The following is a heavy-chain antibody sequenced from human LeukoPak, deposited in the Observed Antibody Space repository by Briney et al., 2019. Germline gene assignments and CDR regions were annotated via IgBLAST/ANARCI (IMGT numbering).Heavy chain of an antibody. J-gene: IGHJ6*02. CDR3: ARDLYGGNSGYYYYGMDV. CDR1: GGTFSSYA. CDR2: IIPILGIA. V-gene: IGHV1-69*04. Sequence: GASVKVSCKASGGTFSSYAISWVRQAPGQGLEWMGRIIPILGIANYAQKFQGRVTITADKSTSTAYMELSSLRSEDTAVYYCARDLYGGNSGYYYYGMDVWGQGTTVTVSS. D-gene: IGHD4-23*01.